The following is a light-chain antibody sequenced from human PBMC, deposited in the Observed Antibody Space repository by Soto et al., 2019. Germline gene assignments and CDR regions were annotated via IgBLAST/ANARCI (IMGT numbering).Light chain of an antibody. CDR1: QSISSC. CDR2: DAS. CDR3: QQYNSYSA. V-gene: IGKV1-5*01. J-gene: IGKJ1*01. Sequence: IPMTQSPSTLCGSXGDRVTIWCRASQSISSCLARHQQKPGXASKVXIYDASSLESGVPSRFSGSGCGTEFTLTISSLQPDDFATYECQQYNSYSAFGQGTKVDIK.